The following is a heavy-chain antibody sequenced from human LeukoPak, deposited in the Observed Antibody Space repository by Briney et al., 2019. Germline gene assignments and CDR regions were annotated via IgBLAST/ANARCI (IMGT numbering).Heavy chain of an antibody. D-gene: IGHD6-25*01. Sequence: SETLSLTCTVSGGSISGYYWSWIRQPAGKGLEWIGRFYTSGSTDYNPSLESRVTISVDESKNQFSLKLSSVTAADTAVYYCARDSNGLHFDYWGQGTLVTVSS. CDR2: FYTSGST. CDR3: ARDSNGLHFDY. J-gene: IGHJ4*02. CDR1: GGSISGYY. V-gene: IGHV4-4*07.